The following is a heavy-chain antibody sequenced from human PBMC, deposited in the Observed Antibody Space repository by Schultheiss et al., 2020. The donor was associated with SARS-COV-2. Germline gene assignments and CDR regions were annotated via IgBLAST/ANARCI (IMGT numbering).Heavy chain of an antibody. CDR3: ARLNRYSGYVSHFDR. CDR1: SDSISSYF. V-gene: IGHV4-39*01. Sequence: SETLSLTCTVSSDSISSYFWSWIRQPPGKGLEWIGSMYYSGTTYYNPSLKSRVTMSADTSRNQFSLKLTSVTAADTAVYYCARLNRYSGYVSHFDRWGQGTLVTVSS. D-gene: IGHD5-12*01. CDR2: MYYSGTT. J-gene: IGHJ4*02.